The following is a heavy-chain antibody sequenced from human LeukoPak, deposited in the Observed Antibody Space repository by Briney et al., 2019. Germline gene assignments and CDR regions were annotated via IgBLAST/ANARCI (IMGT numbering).Heavy chain of an antibody. V-gene: IGHV3-23*01. CDR1: GFTFSSYA. Sequence: PGGSLRLSCAASGFTFSSYAMSWVRQAPGKGLEWVSAISGSGGSTYYADSVKGRLTISRDNSKNTLYLQMNSLRAEDTAVYYCVKPGIVATMPFDYWGQGTLVTVSS. CDR2: ISGSGGST. J-gene: IGHJ4*02. D-gene: IGHD5-12*01. CDR3: VKPGIVATMPFDY.